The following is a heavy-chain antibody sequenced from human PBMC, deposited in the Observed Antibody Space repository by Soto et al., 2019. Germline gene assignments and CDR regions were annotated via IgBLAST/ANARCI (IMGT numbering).Heavy chain of an antibody. Sequence: QVQLVQSGAEVKKPGSSVKVSCKASGGTFSSYAISWVRQAPGQGLEWMGGIIPISGTANYAQKLQGRVTITADKSTSTAYMELSSLRSEDTAVYYCARDFPDYGDYPHVLDRNCGMDVWGQGTTVTVSS. CDR1: GGTFSSYA. D-gene: IGHD4-17*01. CDR2: IIPISGTA. J-gene: IGHJ6*02. V-gene: IGHV1-69*06. CDR3: ARDFPDYGDYPHVLDRNCGMDV.